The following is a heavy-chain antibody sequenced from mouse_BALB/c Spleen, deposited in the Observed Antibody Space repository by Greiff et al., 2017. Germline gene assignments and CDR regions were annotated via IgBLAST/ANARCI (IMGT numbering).Heavy chain of an antibody. CDR1: GYTFTSYV. D-gene: IGHD2-4*01. CDR2: INPYNDGT. V-gene: IGHV1-14*01. J-gene: IGHJ4*01. Sequence: EVKLMESGPELVKPGASVKMSCKASGYTFTSYVMHWVKQKPGQGLEWIGYINPYNDGTKYNEKFKGKATLTSDKSSSTAYMELSSLTSEDSAVYYCARTMSHYYAMDDWGQGTSVTVSS. CDR3: ARTMSHYYAMDD.